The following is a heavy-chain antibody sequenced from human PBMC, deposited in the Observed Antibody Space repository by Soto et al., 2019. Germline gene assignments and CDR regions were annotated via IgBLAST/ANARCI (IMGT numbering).Heavy chain of an antibody. CDR3: ARDRSYYDSSGYYSHYYGMDV. Sequence: GGSLRPACGGAGFTFSSYGIHWMRQAPGEGLEWVAVIRYDGSNKYYTDSVKGRFTISRDNSKNTLYLQMNSLRVEDTAVYYCARDRSYYDSSGYYSHYYGMDVWGQGTTVTVSS. V-gene: IGHV3-33*01. J-gene: IGHJ6*02. CDR2: IRYDGSNK. CDR1: GFTFSSYG. D-gene: IGHD3-22*01.